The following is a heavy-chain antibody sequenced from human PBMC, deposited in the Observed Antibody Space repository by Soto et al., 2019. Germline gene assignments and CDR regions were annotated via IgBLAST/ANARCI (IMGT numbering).Heavy chain of an antibody. V-gene: IGHV4-39*01. CDR2: IYYSGST. CDR3: ASIGDSRGY. J-gene: IGHJ4*02. Sequence: SETLSLTCTVSGGSISSSSYYWGWIRQPPGKGLEWIGSIYYSGSTYYNPSLKSRVTLSVDTPKNQFSLKLSSVTAADTAVYYCASIGDSRGYWGQGTLVTVSS. CDR1: GGSISSSSYY. D-gene: IGHD4-17*01.